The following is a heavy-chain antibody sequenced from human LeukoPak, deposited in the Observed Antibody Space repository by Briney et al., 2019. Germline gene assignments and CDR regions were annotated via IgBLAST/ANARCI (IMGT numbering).Heavy chain of an antibody. Sequence: GGSLRLSCAASGFTFDDYAMHWVRQAPGKGLEWVSGISWNSGSIGYADSVKGRFTISRDNAKNSLYLQMNSLRAEDTALYYCAKDSQDDPLNMDVWGQGTTVTVYS. D-gene: IGHD2-15*01. J-gene: IGHJ6*02. CDR1: GFTFDDYA. V-gene: IGHV3-9*01. CDR2: ISWNSGSI. CDR3: AKDSQDDPLNMDV.